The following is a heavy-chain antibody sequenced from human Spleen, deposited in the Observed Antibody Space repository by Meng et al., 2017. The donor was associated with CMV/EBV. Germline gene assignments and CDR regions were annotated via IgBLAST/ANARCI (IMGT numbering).Heavy chain of an antibody. CDR1: RFTFSVYT. CDR2: ISFDGSNK. V-gene: IGHV3-30*18. D-gene: IGHD6-13*01. CDR3: AKLGIAAAGTDY. J-gene: IGHJ4*02. Sequence: SCAASRFTFSVYTIYWVRQAPGKGLEWAAIISFDGSNKYYADSVKGRFTISRDNSKNTLYLQMNSLRAEDTAVYYCAKLGIAAAGTDYWGQGTLVTVSS.